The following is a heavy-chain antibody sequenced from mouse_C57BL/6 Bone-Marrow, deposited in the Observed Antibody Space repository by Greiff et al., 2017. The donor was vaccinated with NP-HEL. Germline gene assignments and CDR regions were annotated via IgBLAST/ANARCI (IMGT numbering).Heavy chain of an antibody. CDR3: TTFITTVVAPYWYFDV. CDR2: IDPENGDT. D-gene: IGHD1-1*01. J-gene: IGHJ1*03. Sequence: VQLKQSGAELVRPGASVKLSCTASGFNIKDDYMHWVKQRPEQGLEWIGWIDPENGDTEYASKFQGKATITADTSSNTAYLQLSSLTSEDTAVYYCTTFITTVVAPYWYFDVWGTGTTVTVSS. V-gene: IGHV14-4*01. CDR1: GFNIKDDY.